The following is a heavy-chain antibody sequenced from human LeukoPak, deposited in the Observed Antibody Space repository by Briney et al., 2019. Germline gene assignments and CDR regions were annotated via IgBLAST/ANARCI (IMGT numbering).Heavy chain of an antibody. CDR3: ARSHCSGGSCYSDWFDP. J-gene: IGHJ5*02. V-gene: IGHV5-10-1*01. CDR2: IDPSDSYT. CDR1: GYNFTSYW. Sequence: GESLKISCKGSGYNFTSYWISWVRQMPGKGLEWMGRIDPSDSYTNYSPSFQGHVTISADKSISTAYLQWSSLKASDTAMYYCARSHCSGGSCYSDWFDPWGQGTLVTVSS. D-gene: IGHD2-15*01.